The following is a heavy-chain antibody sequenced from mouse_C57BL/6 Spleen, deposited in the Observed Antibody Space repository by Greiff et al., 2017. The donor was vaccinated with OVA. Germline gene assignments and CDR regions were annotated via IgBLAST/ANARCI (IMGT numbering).Heavy chain of an antibody. CDR2: ISSGGSYT. D-gene: IGHD4-1*02. Sequence: EVMLVESGGDLVKPGGSLKLSCAASGFTFSSYGMSWVRQTPDKRLEWVATISSGGSYTYYPDSVKGRFTISRDNAKNTLYLQMSSLKSDDTAMYYCARPPTGTGYFDVWGTGTTVTVSS. CDR3: ARPPTGTGYFDV. CDR1: GFTFSSYG. V-gene: IGHV5-6*01. J-gene: IGHJ1*03.